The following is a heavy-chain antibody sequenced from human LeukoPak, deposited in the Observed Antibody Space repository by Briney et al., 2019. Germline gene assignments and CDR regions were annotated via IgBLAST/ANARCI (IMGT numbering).Heavy chain of an antibody. CDR3: ARDYHYYGSGSYFY. V-gene: IGHV3-53*01. CDR2: IYSDNT. CDR1: GFTVSSNS. D-gene: IGHD3-10*01. Sequence: GGSLRLSCTVSGFTVSSNSMSWVRQAPGKGLEWVSFIYSDNTHYSDSVKGRFTISRDNSKNTLYLQMNSLRAEDTAVYYCARDYHYYGSGSYFYWGQGTLVTVSS. J-gene: IGHJ4*02.